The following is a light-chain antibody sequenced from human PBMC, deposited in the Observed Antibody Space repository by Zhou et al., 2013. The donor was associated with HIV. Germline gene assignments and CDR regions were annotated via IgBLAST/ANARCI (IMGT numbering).Light chain of an antibody. J-gene: IGKJ1*01. V-gene: IGKV1-39*01. Sequence: RMTQSPSSISASTGDMITISCRASHSVNNYLAWFQVKPGKAPKLLIYSASSLHVGVPSRFSGSGSGTDFTLTISSLQPEDFATYYCQQSYSTSRGTWTFGQGTKVEIK. CDR2: SAS. CDR3: QQSYSTSRGTWT. CDR1: HSVNNY.